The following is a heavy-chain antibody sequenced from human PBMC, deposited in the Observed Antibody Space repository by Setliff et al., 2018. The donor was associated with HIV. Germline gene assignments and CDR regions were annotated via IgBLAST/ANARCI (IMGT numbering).Heavy chain of an antibody. CDR3: VKDPGHEGY. J-gene: IGHJ4*02. CDR1: GFTFSTYA. Sequence: GSLRLSCAASGFTFSTYAMTWVRQAPGKGLEWVSSISSSGGTTYFADTVKGRFTISRDNSKNTLYLQMNSLRVEDTAVYYCVKDPGHEGYWGQGTLVTVSS. CDR2: ISSSGGTT. D-gene: IGHD2-8*02. V-gene: IGHV3-23*01.